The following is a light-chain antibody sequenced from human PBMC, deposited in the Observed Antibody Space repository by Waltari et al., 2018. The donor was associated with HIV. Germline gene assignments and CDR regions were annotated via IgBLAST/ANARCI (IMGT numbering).Light chain of an antibody. CDR2: RNK. V-gene: IGLV1-47*01. J-gene: IGLJ1*01. CDR1: SSHIGSHY. CDR3: AVWGDSLNSYV. Sequence: SVLTQPPSASGTPGQRVTIPCSGSSSHIGSHYVYWYQQLPGKAPKPLIYRNKQRPSVVPDRFSGSKSGTSASLAISGLRSEDEADYYCAVWGDSLNSYVFGTGTEVTVL.